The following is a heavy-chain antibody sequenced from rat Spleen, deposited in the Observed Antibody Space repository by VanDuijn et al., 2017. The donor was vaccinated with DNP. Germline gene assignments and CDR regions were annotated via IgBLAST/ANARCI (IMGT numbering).Heavy chain of an antibody. V-gene: IGHV5S23*01. Sequence: VQLKESGPGLVQPSQTLSLTCTVSGFSLTSYDVHWVRQTPTKGLEWVASISTAGGNDYYRDSVKGRFTISRDNTKSTLYLQMDSLRSEDTATYYCTTGFDYGGYRDNWFAYWGQGTLVTVSS. J-gene: IGHJ3*01. D-gene: IGHD1-11*01. CDR3: TTGFDYGGYRDNWFAY. CDR1: GFSLTSYD. CDR2: ISTAGGND.